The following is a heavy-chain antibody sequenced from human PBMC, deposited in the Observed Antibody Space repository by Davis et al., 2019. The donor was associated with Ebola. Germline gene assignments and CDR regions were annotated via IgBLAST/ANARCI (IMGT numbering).Heavy chain of an antibody. CDR3: AREGNYDMTP. D-gene: IGHD3-9*01. J-gene: IGHJ5*02. CDR1: GFTFSSYS. V-gene: IGHV3-48*02. Sequence: GESLKISCAASGFTFSSYSMNWVRQAPGKGLEWVSYISSSSSTIYYADSVKGRFTISRDNAKNSLYLQMNSLRDEDTAVYYCAREGNYDMTPWGQGTLVTVSS. CDR2: ISSSSSTI.